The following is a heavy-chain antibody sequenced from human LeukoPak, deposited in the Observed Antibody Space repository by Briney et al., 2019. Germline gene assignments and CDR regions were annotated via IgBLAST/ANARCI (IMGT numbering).Heavy chain of an antibody. J-gene: IGHJ4*02. V-gene: IGHV4-61*10. Sequence: PSETLSLTCTVSGGSISSGSYCWSWIRQPAGKGLEWIGYIYYSGSTNYNPSLKSRVTISVDTSRNQFSLKLSSVTAADTAVYYCARGAKVLGSWGQGTLVTVSS. CDR1: GGSISSGSYC. D-gene: IGHD1-1*01. CDR3: ARGAKVLGS. CDR2: IYYSGST.